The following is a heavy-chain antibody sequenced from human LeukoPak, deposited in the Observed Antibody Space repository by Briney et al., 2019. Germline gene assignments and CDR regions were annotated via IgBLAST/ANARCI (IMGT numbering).Heavy chain of an antibody. Sequence: ASVKVSCKASGGTFSSYAISWVRQATGQGLEWMGWMNPNSGNTGYAQKFQGRVTMTRNTSISTAYMELSSLRSEDTAVYYCARRLYYDSSGYYDLATADYYYYMDVWGKGTTVTVSS. CDR2: MNPNSGNT. CDR3: ARRLYYDSSGYYDLATADYYYYMDV. J-gene: IGHJ6*03. D-gene: IGHD3-22*01. V-gene: IGHV1-8*02. CDR1: GGTFSSYA.